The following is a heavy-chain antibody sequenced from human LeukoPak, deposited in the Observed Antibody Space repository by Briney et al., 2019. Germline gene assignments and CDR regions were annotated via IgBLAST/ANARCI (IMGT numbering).Heavy chain of an antibody. D-gene: IGHD3-22*01. J-gene: IGHJ4*02. CDR2: IYYSGST. CDR3: ARLGVRITMIARASRALLTAPFDY. CDR1: GGSISSSSYY. Sequence: PSETLSLTCTVSGGSISSSSYYWGWIRQPPGKGLEWIGSIYYSGSTYYNPSLKSRVTISVDTSKNQFSLKLSSVTAADTAVYYCARLGVRITMIARASRALLTAPFDYWGQGTLDTVSS. V-gene: IGHV4-39*07.